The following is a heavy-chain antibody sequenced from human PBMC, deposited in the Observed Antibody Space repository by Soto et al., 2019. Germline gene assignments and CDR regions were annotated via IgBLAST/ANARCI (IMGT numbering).Heavy chain of an antibody. CDR3: ARGYSSSSNYYYGMDV. Sequence: GASVKVSCKASGYTFTSYGISWVRQAPGQGLEWMGWISAYNGNTNYAQKLQGRVTMTTDTSTSTAYMELRRLRSDDTAVYYCARGYSSSSNYYYGMDVWGQGTTVTVSS. CDR1: GYTFTSYG. D-gene: IGHD6-13*01. J-gene: IGHJ6*02. CDR2: ISAYNGNT. V-gene: IGHV1-18*01.